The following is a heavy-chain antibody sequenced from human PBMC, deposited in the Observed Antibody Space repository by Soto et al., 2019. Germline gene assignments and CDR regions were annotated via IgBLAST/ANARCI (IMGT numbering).Heavy chain of an antibody. CDR1: GGTFSSYA. CDR2: IIPMFHTP. D-gene: IGHD4-17*01. Sequence: QVQLVQSGAEVKKPGSSVKVSCKVSGGTFSSYAVSWVRQAPGQGLEWMGGIIPMFHTPNYAPKYQDRILINADESTSTAYLELSSLRSDATAVYYCARGSLFGDYGDFDYWGQGTLVTVSS. J-gene: IGHJ4*02. V-gene: IGHV1-69*01. CDR3: ARGSLFGDYGDFDY.